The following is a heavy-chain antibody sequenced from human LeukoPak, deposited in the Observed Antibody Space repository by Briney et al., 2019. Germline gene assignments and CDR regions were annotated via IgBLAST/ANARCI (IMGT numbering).Heavy chain of an antibody. J-gene: IGHJ4*02. D-gene: IGHD2-15*01. CDR3: ARDKNRYCSGGSCYLFY. V-gene: IGHV1-18*01. CDR1: GGTFSSYV. Sequence: ASVKVSCKASGGTFSSYVISWMRQAPGQGLEWMGWISAYNGNTNYAQKLQGRVTMTTDTSTSTAYMELRSLRSDDTAVYYCARDKNRYCSGGSCYLFYWGQGTLVTVSS. CDR2: ISAYNGNT.